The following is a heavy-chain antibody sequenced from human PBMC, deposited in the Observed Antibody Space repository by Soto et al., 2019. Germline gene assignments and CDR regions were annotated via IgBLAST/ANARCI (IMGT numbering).Heavy chain of an antibody. CDR1: GGSLSGYH. CDR3: ARDLRYDY. CDR2: IDHRGST. J-gene: IGHJ4*02. D-gene: IGHD3-9*01. V-gene: IGHV4-34*01. Sequence: QVQLQQWGAGLLKPSETLSLTCAVYGGSLSGYHWSWIRQPPGKGLEWIGEIDHRGSTNYNPSLKSRATLSVDASNNQFSLNLSYVTAADTAAYYCARDLRYDYWGQGTLVTVSS.